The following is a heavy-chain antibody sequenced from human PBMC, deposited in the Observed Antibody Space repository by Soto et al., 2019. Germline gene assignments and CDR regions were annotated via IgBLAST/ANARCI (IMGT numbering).Heavy chain of an antibody. CDR1: GFTFSSYW. CDR3: AREGSSSGGFFYYYGMDV. J-gene: IGHJ6*02. D-gene: IGHD6-13*01. Sequence: GGSLRLSCAASGFTFSSYWMSWVRQAPGKGLEWVANIKQDGSEKYYVDSVKGRFTISRDNAKNSLYLQMNSLRAEDTAVYYCAREGSSSGGFFYYYGMDVWGQGTTVTVSS. V-gene: IGHV3-7*05. CDR2: IKQDGSEK.